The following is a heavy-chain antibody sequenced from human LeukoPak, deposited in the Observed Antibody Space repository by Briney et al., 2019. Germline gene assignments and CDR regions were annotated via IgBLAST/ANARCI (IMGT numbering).Heavy chain of an antibody. CDR3: ARDQTGTIVFDI. V-gene: IGHV3-21*01. J-gene: IGHJ3*02. Sequence: GGSLRLSCAASGFTSSIYNMNWVRQAPGNGLEWVSSISSSSSYIYYADSVKGRFTISRDNAKNSLYLQMNSLRAKDTAVYYCARDQTGTIVFDIWGLGTMVTVSS. D-gene: IGHD1-7*01. CDR2: ISSSSSYI. CDR1: GFTSSIYN.